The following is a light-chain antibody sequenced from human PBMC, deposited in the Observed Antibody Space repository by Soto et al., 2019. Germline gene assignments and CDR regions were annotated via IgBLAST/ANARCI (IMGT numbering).Light chain of an antibody. CDR2: DVS. Sequence: QSALTQPASVSGSPGQSITISCTGTSSDVGGYNYVSWYQQHPGKAPKLMIYDVSNRPSGFSNRFSGSKSGNTASLTISGLQAEDEADYYCSSYTSSSTIYVFGTGTKLTVL. V-gene: IGLV2-14*01. J-gene: IGLJ1*01. CDR1: SSDVGGYNY. CDR3: SSYTSSSTIYV.